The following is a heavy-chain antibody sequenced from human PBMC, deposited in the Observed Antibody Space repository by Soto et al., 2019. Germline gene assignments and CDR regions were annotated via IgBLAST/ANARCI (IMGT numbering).Heavy chain of an antibody. Sequence: ASVKVSCKASGGTFSSYAISWVRQAPGQGLEWMGGIIPNSGGTNYAQKFQGRVTMTRDTSISTAYMELSRLRSDDTAVYYCARAALYYYYSSGPTNDAFDIWGQGTMVTVSS. J-gene: IGHJ3*02. CDR2: IIPNSGGT. CDR3: ARAALYYYYSSGPTNDAFDI. V-gene: IGHV1-2*02. D-gene: IGHD3-22*01. CDR1: GGTFSSYA.